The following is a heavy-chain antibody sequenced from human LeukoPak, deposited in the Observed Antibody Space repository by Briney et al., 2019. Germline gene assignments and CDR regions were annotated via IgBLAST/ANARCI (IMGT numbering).Heavy chain of an antibody. V-gene: IGHV3-21*01. CDR1: GFTFSSYS. D-gene: IGHD6-13*01. CDR3: ARGRAAAGTAKRTPYRFDY. Sequence: GGSLRLSCAASGFTFSSYSMNWVRQAPGKGLEWVSSISSSSSYIYYADSVKGRFTISRDHAKNSLYLQMNSLRAEDTAVYYCARGRAAAGTAKRTPYRFDYWGQGTLVTVSS. J-gene: IGHJ4*02. CDR2: ISSSSSYI.